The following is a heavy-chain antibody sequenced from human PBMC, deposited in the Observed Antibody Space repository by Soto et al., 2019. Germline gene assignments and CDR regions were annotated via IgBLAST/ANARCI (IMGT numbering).Heavy chain of an antibody. J-gene: IGHJ4*02. CDR2: LSYDGDKE. V-gene: IGHV3-30*18. D-gene: IGHD6-19*01. Sequence: QVQLEESGGNVVQPGRSLRLSCAASGFSFSDYGMHWVRQAPGKGLESVALLSYDGDKEYYADSVKGRFTISRVNSKNTVFLQMNSLRPEDTAVYYCGKDLMGEQWLRGMHYWGQGTLVTVSS. CDR3: GKDLMGEQWLRGMHY. CDR1: GFSFSDYG.